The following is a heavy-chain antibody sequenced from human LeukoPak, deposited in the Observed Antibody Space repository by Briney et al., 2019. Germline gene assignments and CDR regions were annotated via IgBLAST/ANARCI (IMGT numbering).Heavy chain of an antibody. CDR2: IFSGGST. CDR3: ARGLVAAAGGTDY. CDR1: GFPFISNY. Sequence: LGGSLLLPSSASGFPFISNYMSWVRRAPGKGLEGVSVIFSGGSTYYADPVKGRFTISRDNSKNTLYLQMNSLRAEDTAVYYCARGLVAAAGGTDYRGQGTLVTVSS. D-gene: IGHD6-25*01. J-gene: IGHJ4*02. V-gene: IGHV3-53*01.